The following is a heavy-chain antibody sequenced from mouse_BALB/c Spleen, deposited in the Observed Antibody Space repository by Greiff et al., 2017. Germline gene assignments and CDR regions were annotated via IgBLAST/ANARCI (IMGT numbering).Heavy chain of an antibody. CDR3: ARGPIYYGNSVYFDY. V-gene: IGHV1-87*01. CDR1: GYTFTSYW. D-gene: IGHD2-1*01. CDR2: IYPGDGDT. Sequence: QVQLQQSGAELARPGASVKLSCKASGYTFTSYWMQWVKQRPGQGLEWIGAIYPGDGDTRYTQKFKGKATLTADKSSSTAYMQLSSLASEDSAVYYCARGPIYYGNSVYFDYWGQGTTLTVSS. J-gene: IGHJ2*01.